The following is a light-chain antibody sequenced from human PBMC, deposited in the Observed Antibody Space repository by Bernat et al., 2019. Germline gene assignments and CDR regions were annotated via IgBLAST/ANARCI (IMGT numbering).Light chain of an antibody. CDR1: QSVSSSS. CDR2: GAS. CDR3: QQYGSSPYT. J-gene: IGKJ2*01. Sequence: EMVLTQSPGTLSLSPGERATLSCRASQSVSSSSLAWYQQKPGQPPRLLIYGASSRVTDIPDRFSCSGSGTDFTLTISRLEPEDFAVYYCQQYGSSPYTFGQGTELEIK. V-gene: IGKV3-20*01.